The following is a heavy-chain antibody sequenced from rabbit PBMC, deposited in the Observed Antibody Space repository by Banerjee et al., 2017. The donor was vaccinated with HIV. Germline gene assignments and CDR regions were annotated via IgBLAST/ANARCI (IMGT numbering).Heavy chain of an antibody. CDR1: GFSFSSSYW. J-gene: IGHJ4*01. CDR2: IYAGSSGST. V-gene: IGHV1S45*01. CDR3: ARGSAYAGAGYAL. D-gene: IGHD4-2*01. Sequence: EESGGDLVKPEGSLTLTCTASGFSFSSSYWICWVRQAPGKGLEWIGCIYAGSSGSTYYASWAKGRFTISKTSSTTVTLQMTSLTAADTATYFCARGSAYAGAGYALWDPGTLVTVS.